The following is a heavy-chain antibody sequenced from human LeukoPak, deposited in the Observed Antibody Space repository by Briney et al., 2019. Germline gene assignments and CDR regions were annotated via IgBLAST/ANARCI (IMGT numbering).Heavy chain of an antibody. CDR1: GGSISSYY. V-gene: IGHV4-59*01. J-gene: IGHJ4*02. CDR2: IYYSGST. Sequence: PSETLSLTCTVSGGSISSYYWSWIRQPPGKGLEWIGYIYYSGSTNYNPSLKSRVTISVDTSKNQFSLKLSSVTAADTAVYYCARFEAARGFDYWGQGTLVTVSS. D-gene: IGHD6-6*01. CDR3: ARFEAARGFDY.